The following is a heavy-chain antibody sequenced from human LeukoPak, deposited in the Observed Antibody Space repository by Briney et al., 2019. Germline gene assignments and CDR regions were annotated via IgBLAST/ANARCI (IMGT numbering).Heavy chain of an antibody. J-gene: IGHJ4*02. CDR1: GYTFTGYY. CDR2: INPNSGGT. V-gene: IGHV1-2*02. CDR3: ASARYSRSLRGGFFGY. D-gene: IGHD6-6*01. Sequence: ASVKVSCKASGYTFTGYYMHWVRQAPGQGLEWMGWINPNSGGTNYAQKFQGRVTMTRDTSISTAYMELSRLRSDDTAVYYCASARYSRSLRGGFFGYWGQGTLVTVSS.